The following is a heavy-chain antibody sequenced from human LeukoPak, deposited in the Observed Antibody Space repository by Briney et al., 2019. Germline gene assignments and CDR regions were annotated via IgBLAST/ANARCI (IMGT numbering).Heavy chain of an antibody. V-gene: IGHV3-21*01. CDR2: ISSSSSYI. Sequence: GGSLRLSCAASGFTFSSYNMNWVRQAPGKGLDWVSSISSSSSYIYYADSVKGRFTISRDNAKNSLYLQMNSLRAEDTAVFYCARGWHDYVWGSYRNAANYYMDVWGKGTTVTISS. J-gene: IGHJ6*03. CDR3: ARGWHDYVWGSYRNAANYYMDV. D-gene: IGHD3-16*02. CDR1: GFTFSSYN.